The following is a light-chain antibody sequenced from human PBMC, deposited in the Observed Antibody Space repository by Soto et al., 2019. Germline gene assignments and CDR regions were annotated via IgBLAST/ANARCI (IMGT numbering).Light chain of an antibody. CDR2: AAS. J-gene: IGKJ3*01. CDR1: QSISNY. V-gene: IGKV1-39*01. Sequence: DIQMTQSPSSLSASVGDRVTITCRASQSISNYLNWYQHKPGKVPKLLIYAASSLQSGVPSRFSGSGSGTDFTLTISSLQPEDFATYYCQQSYSTPEFTFGPGTKVDI. CDR3: QQSYSTPEFT.